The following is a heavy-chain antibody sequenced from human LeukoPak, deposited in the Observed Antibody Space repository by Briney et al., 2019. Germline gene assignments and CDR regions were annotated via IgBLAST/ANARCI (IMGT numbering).Heavy chain of an antibody. V-gene: IGHV4-59*01. CDR1: GGSISSYY. Sequence: NPSETLSLTCTDSGGSISSYYWSWIRQPPGKGLEWIGYIYYSGSTNYNPSLKSRVTISVDTSKNQFSLKLSSVTAADTAVYYCAREAAALGQAFDIWGQGTMVTVSS. D-gene: IGHD6-13*01. J-gene: IGHJ3*02. CDR2: IYYSGST. CDR3: AREAAALGQAFDI.